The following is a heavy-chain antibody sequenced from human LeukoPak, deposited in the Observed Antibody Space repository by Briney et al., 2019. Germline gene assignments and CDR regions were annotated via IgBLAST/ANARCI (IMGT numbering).Heavy chain of an antibody. Sequence: GGSLRLSCAASGFTFSDYYMSWIRQAPGKGLEWVSYISSSSSYTNYADSVKGRFTISRDNAKNSLHLQMNSLRAEDTAVYYCARAVIVGATRGHFDYWGQGTLVTVSS. CDR1: GFTFSDYY. V-gene: IGHV3-11*05. CDR3: ARAVIVGATRGHFDY. D-gene: IGHD1-26*01. CDR2: ISSSSSYT. J-gene: IGHJ4*02.